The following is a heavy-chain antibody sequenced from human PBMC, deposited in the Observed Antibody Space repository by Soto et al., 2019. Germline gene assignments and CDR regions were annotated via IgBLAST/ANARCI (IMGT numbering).Heavy chain of an antibody. Sequence: QVQLVESGGGVVQPGRSLRLSCAASGFTFSSDGMHWVRQAPGKGLEWVAVIWYDGSNKYYADSVKGRFTISRDNSKNTLYLQMNSLRAEDTAVYYCARDQDGLYRSSYIDYWGQGTLVTVSS. CDR2: IWYDGSNK. V-gene: IGHV3-33*01. CDR1: GFTFSSDG. CDR3: ARDQDGLYRSSYIDY. D-gene: IGHD6-13*01. J-gene: IGHJ4*02.